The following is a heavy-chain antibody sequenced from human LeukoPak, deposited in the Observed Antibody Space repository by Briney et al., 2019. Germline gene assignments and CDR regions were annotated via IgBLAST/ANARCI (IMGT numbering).Heavy chain of an antibody. Sequence: PGGSLRLSCAASGFTFSSYWMSWVRQAPGKGLEWVANIKQDGSEKYYVDSVKGRFIISRDNAKNSLYLQMNSLRAEDTAVYYCARVVLRFLEWSIHFDYWGQGTLVTVSS. CDR3: ARVVLRFLEWSIHFDY. CDR2: IKQDGSEK. CDR1: GFTFSSYW. D-gene: IGHD3-3*01. V-gene: IGHV3-7*01. J-gene: IGHJ4*02.